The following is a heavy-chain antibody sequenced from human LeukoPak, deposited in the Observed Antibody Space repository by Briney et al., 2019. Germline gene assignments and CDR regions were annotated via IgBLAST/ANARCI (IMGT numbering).Heavy chain of an antibody. Sequence: GGSLRLSCAASGFTLSSYAMSWVRQGPGKGLEWVSYISSSSSTIYYADSVKGRFTISRDNAKNSLYLQMNSLRAEDTAVYYCAELGITMIGGVWGKGTTVTISS. D-gene: IGHD3-10*02. V-gene: IGHV3-48*04. CDR1: GFTLSSYA. CDR2: ISSSSSTI. CDR3: AELGITMIGGV. J-gene: IGHJ6*04.